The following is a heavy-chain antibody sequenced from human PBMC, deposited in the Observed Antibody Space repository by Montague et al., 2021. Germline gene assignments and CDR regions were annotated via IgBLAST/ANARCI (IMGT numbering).Heavy chain of an antibody. Sequence: TLSLTCTVSGGSISSGGYYWSWIRQLPGKGLEWIGYNFYSGNTYYNLSLKSRVTISVDTSKNQFSLKLSSVTAADTAVYYCARAEDYYGSGSYLGFDYWGQGTLVTVSS. CDR1: GGSISSGGYY. V-gene: IGHV4-31*03. J-gene: IGHJ4*02. CDR3: ARAEDYYGSGSYLGFDY. D-gene: IGHD3-10*01. CDR2: NFYSGNT.